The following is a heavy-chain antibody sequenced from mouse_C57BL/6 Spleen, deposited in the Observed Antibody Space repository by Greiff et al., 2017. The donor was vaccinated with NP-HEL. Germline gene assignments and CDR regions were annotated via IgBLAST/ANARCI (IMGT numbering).Heavy chain of an antibody. J-gene: IGHJ1*03. CDR1: GYTFTSYW. V-gene: IGHV1-64*01. CDR2: IHPNSGST. Sequence: QVQLQQPGAELVKPGASVKLSCKASGYTFTSYWMHWVKQRPGQGLEWIGMIHPNSGSTNYNEKFKRKATLTADKSSSNASMLLSGLPSEDSAVYYCARWGLLRYFDVWGTGTTVTVSS. CDR3: ARWGLLRYFDV. D-gene: IGHD2-3*01.